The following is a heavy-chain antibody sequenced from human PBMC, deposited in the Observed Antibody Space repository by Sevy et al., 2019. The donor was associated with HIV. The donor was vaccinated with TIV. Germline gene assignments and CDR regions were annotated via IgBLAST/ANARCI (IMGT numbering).Heavy chain of an antibody. Sequence: SETLSLTCIVSGGSISSSSYYWGWIRQPPGKGLEWIGSIYYSGSTYYNPSLKSRVTISVDTSKNQFSLKLSSVTAADTAVYYCARHSRWGESDYFDYWGQGTLVTVSS. D-gene: IGHD3-16*01. J-gene: IGHJ4*02. CDR2: IYYSGST. CDR1: GGSISSSSYY. CDR3: ARHSRWGESDYFDY. V-gene: IGHV4-39*01.